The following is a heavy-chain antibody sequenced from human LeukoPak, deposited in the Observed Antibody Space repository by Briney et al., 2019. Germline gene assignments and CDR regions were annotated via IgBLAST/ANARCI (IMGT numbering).Heavy chain of an antibody. V-gene: IGHV3-11*03. CDR3: ARQLSRVKIQQLVPNWFDP. CDR1: GFAFSSYW. CDR2: ISSSSSYT. Sequence: GGSLRLSCAASGFAFSSYWMHWVRQAPGKGLEGVSYISSSSSYTNYAVSVKGRFTISRDNAKNSLYLKMNSLRAEDTAVYYCARQLSRVKIQQLVPNWFDPWGQGTLVTVSS. D-gene: IGHD1-1*01. J-gene: IGHJ5*02.